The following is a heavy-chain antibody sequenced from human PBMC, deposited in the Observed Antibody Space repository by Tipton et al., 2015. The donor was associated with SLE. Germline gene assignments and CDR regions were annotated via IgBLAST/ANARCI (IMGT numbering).Heavy chain of an antibody. J-gene: IGHJ4*02. V-gene: IGHV4-39*07. CDR2: IYYSGST. D-gene: IGHD6-13*01. Sequence: TLSLTCTVSGGSISSSSYYWGWIRQPPGKGLEWIGSIYYSGSTYYNPSLKSRVPISVDTSKNQFSLKLSSVTAADTAVYYCAREAYSSSWYSGDYWGQGTLDTVSS. CDR1: GGSISSSSYY. CDR3: AREAYSSSWYSGDY.